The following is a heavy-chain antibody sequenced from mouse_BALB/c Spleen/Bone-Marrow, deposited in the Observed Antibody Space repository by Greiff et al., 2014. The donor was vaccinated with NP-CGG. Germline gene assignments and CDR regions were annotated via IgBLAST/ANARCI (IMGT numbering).Heavy chain of an antibody. CDR2: INPYNGGT. J-gene: IGHJ1*01. D-gene: IGHD2-4*01. V-gene: IGHV1-18*01. Sequence: EVQLQQSGPELVKPGASMKISCKASGYSFTGYTMNWVKQSHGKNPEWIGLINPYNGGTIYNQKFKGKATLTVDKSSSTAYMELLSLTSEDSAVYYCARRDYGGYFDVWGAGTTVTVSS. CDR3: ARRDYGGYFDV. CDR1: GYSFTGYT.